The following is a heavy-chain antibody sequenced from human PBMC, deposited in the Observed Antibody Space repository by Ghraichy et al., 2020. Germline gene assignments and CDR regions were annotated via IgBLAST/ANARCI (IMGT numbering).Heavy chain of an antibody. Sequence: GESLNISCAASGFTFSNYAVTWVRQAPGRGLEWVSVISGSGTTTYYADSVKGRFTISRDNSRNTLYLQMNNLRADDTAVYHCAKCPSSASCYGVRLDVWGQGTTVTVSS. CDR2: ISGSGTTT. V-gene: IGHV3-23*01. CDR3: AKCPSSASCYGVRLDV. CDR1: GFTFSNYA. J-gene: IGHJ6*02. D-gene: IGHD2-2*01.